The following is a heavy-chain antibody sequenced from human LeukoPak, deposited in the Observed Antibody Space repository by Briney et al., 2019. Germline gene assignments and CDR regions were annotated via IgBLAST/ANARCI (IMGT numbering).Heavy chain of an antibody. CDR2: IGGTGLSI. J-gene: IGHJ3*01. D-gene: IGHD3-10*01. V-gene: IGHV3-23*01. CDR1: GFIFSNYG. CDR3: VKERMQWFGELSAFDV. Sequence: GGSLRLSCAGSGFIFSNYGMNWVRQAPGEGLEWIAGIGGTGLSIDYTASVKGRFTISRDNSRNTLYLQMNSLRSEDTAIYYCVKERMQWFGELSAFDVWGQGTVVTVSS.